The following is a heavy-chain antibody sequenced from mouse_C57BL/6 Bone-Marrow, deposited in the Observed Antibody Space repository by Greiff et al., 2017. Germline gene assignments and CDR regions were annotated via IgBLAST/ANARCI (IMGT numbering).Heavy chain of an antibody. D-gene: IGHD2-4*01. Sequence: EVKVVESEGGLVQHGRSMKLSCTASGFTFSDYDMAWVRQVPEKGLEWVANINYDGSSTYYLDSLKSRFIISRDTAKNILYLQMSSLKSEDAATYYCARSTMINYFDYWGQGTTLTVSS. CDR2: INYDGSST. J-gene: IGHJ2*01. CDR3: ARSTMINYFDY. V-gene: IGHV5-16*01. CDR1: GFTFSDYD.